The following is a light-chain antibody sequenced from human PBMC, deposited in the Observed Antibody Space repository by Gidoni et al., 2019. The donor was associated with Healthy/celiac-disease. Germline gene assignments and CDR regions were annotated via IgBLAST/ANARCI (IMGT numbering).Light chain of an antibody. CDR2: AAS. Sequence: DIQMTQSPSSLSASVGDRVTITFRASHSISSYLNWYQQKPGKAPKILIYAASSLQSGVPSSFSGSGSGTDFTLTISRLQPEDFATYYCQQSYSTPYTFGQGTKLEIK. CDR3: QQSYSTPYT. CDR1: HSISSY. V-gene: IGKV1-39*01. J-gene: IGKJ2*01.